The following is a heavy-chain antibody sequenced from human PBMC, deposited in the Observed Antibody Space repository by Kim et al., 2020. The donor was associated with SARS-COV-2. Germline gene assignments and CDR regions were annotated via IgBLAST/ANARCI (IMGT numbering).Heavy chain of an antibody. J-gene: IGHJ6*02. V-gene: IGHV3-9*01. CDR2: ISWNSGSI. CDR1: GFTFGDYA. D-gene: IGHD3-10*01. CDR3: AKSSQYYYGSDLHGMDV. Sequence: GGSLRLSCAASGFTFGDYAMHWVRQAPGKGLEWVSGISWNSGSIGYADSVKGRFTISRDNAKNSLYLQMNSLRAEDTALYYCAKSSQYYYGSDLHGMDVWGQGTTVTVSS.